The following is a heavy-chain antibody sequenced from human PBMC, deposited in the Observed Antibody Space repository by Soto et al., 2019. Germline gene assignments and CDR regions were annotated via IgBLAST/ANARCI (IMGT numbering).Heavy chain of an antibody. Sequence: QVQVQESGPGLVKPSETLSLTCTVSGVSISSYYWSWIRQSPGKGLEWIGYSHYSGNTNYKPSLKSRVNMSLNTSKNQFSLRLSSVTAADKAVYYCARVWSAYYFDSWGRGALVTVSS. D-gene: IGHD2-21*01. CDR1: GVSISSYY. CDR3: ARVWSAYYFDS. V-gene: IGHV4-59*01. CDR2: SHYSGNT. J-gene: IGHJ4*02.